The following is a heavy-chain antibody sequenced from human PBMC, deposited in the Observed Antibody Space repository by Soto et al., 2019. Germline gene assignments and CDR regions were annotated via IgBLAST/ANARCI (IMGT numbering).Heavy chain of an antibody. CDR1: GFTFSSYA. J-gene: IGHJ5*02. CDR2: ITGSGDNT. D-gene: IGHD3-10*01. V-gene: IGHV3-23*01. Sequence: GGSLRLSCAASGFTFSSYAMSWVRQAPGKGLDWVSGITGSGDNTYYAGSVKGRFTISRDNSKDTLYLQMSTLRVEDTAVYYCARLGPYASGTYSFRHNRFDPWGQGTQVTVSS. CDR3: ARLGPYASGTYSFRHNRFDP.